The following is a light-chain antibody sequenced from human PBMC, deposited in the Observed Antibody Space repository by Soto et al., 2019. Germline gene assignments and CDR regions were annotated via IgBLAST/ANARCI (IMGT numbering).Light chain of an antibody. CDR1: SSDVGTYNL. Sequence: QSALTQPASVSGSPGQSITISCTGTSSDVGTYNLVSWYQHHPGKAPKLMIYEGSKRPSGVSNRFSGSKSGNTASLTISGLQAEDEADYYCCSYAGSSTYVFRTGTQLTVL. CDR2: EGS. J-gene: IGLJ1*01. CDR3: CSYAGSSTYV. V-gene: IGLV2-23*01.